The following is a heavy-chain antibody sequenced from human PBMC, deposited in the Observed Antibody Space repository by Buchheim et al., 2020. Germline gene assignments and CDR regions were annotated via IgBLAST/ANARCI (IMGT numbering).Heavy chain of an antibody. D-gene: IGHD3-3*01. CDR2: IRSKANSYAT. CDR3: TRVVDYDFWSGVVY. CDR1: GFTFSGSA. V-gene: IGHV3-73*01. Sequence: EVQLVESGGGLVQPGGSLKLSCAASGFTFSGSAMHWVRQASGKGLEWVGRIRSKANSYATAYAASVKGRFTISRDDSKHTAYLQMNSLKTEDTAVYYCTRVVDYDFWSGVVYWGQGTL. J-gene: IGHJ4*02.